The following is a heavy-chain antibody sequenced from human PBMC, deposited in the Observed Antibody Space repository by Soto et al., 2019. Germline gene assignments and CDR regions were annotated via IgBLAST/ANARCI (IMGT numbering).Heavy chain of an antibody. D-gene: IGHD3-3*01. CDR2: ISYDGTAK. V-gene: IGHV3-33*03. CDR1: GFDFSDHG. Sequence: GGSLRLSCAASGFDFSDHGMHWVRPAPGEGLEWVTVISYDGTAKYYKESVKGRFTTSRDNSKKTLYLQIDSLRVEDTAVYYCAKDEGRFLRNYFNYGIDVWGLGTTVTVSS. J-gene: IGHJ6*02. CDR3: AKDEGRFLRNYFNYGIDV.